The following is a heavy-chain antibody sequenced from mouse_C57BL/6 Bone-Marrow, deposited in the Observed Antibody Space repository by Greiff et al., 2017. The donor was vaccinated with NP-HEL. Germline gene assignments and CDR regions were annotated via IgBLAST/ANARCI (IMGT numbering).Heavy chain of an antibody. V-gene: IGHV3-6*01. J-gene: IGHJ4*01. CDR1: GYSITSGYY. Sequence: VQLQQSGPGLVKPSQSLSLTCSVTGYSITSGYYWNWIRQFPGNKLEWMGYISYDGSNNYNPSLKNRISITRDTSKNQFFLKLNSVTTEDTATYYCARDETTVVATRYAMDYWGQGTSVTVSS. CDR2: ISYDGSN. D-gene: IGHD1-1*01. CDR3: ARDETTVVATRYAMDY.